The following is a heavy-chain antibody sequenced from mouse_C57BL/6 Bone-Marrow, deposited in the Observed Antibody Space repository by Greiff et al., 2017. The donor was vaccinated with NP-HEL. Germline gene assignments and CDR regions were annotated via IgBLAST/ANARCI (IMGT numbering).Heavy chain of an antibody. CDR1: GYAFTNYL. D-gene: IGHD2-3*01. V-gene: IGHV1-54*01. CDR2: INPGSGGT. CDR3: ARGGYYEFAY. J-gene: IGHJ3*01. Sequence: VKLQESGAELVRPGTSVKVSCKASGYAFTNYLIEWVKQRPGQGLEWIGVINPGSGGTNYNEKFKGKATLTADKSSSTAYMQLSSLTSEDSAVYCCARGGYYEFAYGGQGTLVTVSA.